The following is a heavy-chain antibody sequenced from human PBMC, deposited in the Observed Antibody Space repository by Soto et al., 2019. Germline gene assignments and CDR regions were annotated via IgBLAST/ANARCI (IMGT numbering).Heavy chain of an antibody. CDR1: GFSLSTTGVG. Sequence: QITLKESGPTLVKPTQTLTLTCTFSGFSLSTTGVGVGWIRQPPRKALEWVALIYWDEDKRYSPSLRNRLTSAKDTAKNQVVLTMTNMAPVDTATYYCAHRVYPQRDGYLFCGQGILVTVSS. V-gene: IGHV2-5*02. J-gene: IGHJ4*02. D-gene: IGHD5-12*01. CDR2: IYWDEDK. CDR3: AHRVYPQRDGYLF.